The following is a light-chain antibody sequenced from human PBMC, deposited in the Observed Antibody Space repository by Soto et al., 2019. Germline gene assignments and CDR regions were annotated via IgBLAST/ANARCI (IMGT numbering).Light chain of an antibody. J-gene: IGKJ4*01. CDR3: QQLSSYPLT. CDR2: AAS. V-gene: IGKV1-9*01. Sequence: DIQFTQSPSFLSASVGDRVTITCRASQGISSYLAWYQQKPGKAPKLLIYAASTLQSGVPSRFSGSGSGTEFTLTISSLQPEDFATYYCQQLSSYPLTFGGGTKVEIK. CDR1: QGISSY.